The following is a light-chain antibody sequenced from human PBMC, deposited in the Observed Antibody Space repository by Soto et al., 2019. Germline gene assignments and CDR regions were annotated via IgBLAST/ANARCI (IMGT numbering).Light chain of an antibody. CDR1: QSVSNY. V-gene: IGKV3-11*01. CDR2: DAS. CDR3: QQSRDWPRT. Sequence: EIVLTQSPATLSLSPGERATVSCRASQSVSNYLAWYQQKPGQAPRLLMYDASNRATGIPARFSGSGSGTDFTLTITSLEPEDFAVYYCQQSRDWPRTFGGGTNVEIK. J-gene: IGKJ4*01.